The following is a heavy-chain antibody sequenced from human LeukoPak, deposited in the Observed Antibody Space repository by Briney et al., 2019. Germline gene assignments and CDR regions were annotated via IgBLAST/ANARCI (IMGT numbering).Heavy chain of an antibody. V-gene: IGHV3-9*01. Sequence: GGSLRPSCAASGFTFDDYARDWARQAPGKGLGWDSGISWDSGSIGYADSVEGRFPISIDNAKNSLCLQMNSLRAEDTAFYCCAKDISIKDSGYESWDVFDMGGEGTMVTVSS. CDR3: AKDISIKDSGYESWDVFDM. D-gene: IGHD5-12*01. CDR2: ISWDSGSI. J-gene: IGHJ3*02. CDR1: GFTFDDYA.